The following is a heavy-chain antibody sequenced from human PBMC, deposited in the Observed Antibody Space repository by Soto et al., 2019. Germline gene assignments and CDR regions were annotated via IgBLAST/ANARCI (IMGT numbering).Heavy chain of an antibody. Sequence: QVQLVQSGAEVKKPGSSVKVSCKASGGILSHCAVSWVRQAPGQGLEWLGGTLPISGATDYAQKFKGRVTITADESTNTAYMELNSLRSEDTAVYYCGTGDSSDTGDHWGPGTLVTVSS. CDR2: TLPISGAT. D-gene: IGHD6-19*01. V-gene: IGHV1-69*01. J-gene: IGHJ4*02. CDR1: GGILSHCA. CDR3: GTGDSSDTGDH.